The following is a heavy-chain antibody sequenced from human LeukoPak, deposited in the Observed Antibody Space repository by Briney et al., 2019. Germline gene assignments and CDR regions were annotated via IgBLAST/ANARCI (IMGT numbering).Heavy chain of an antibody. CDR2: IYYSGST. CDR3: ARDGRIVGATLGTLDI. J-gene: IGHJ3*02. Sequence: PSETLSLTCTVSGGSISSSSYYWGWIRQPPGKGLEWIGSIYYSGSTYYNPSLKSRVTISVDTSKNQFSLKLSSVTAADTAVYYCARDGRIVGATLGTLDIWGQGTMVTVSS. D-gene: IGHD1-26*01. CDR1: GGSISSSSYY. V-gene: IGHV4-39*07.